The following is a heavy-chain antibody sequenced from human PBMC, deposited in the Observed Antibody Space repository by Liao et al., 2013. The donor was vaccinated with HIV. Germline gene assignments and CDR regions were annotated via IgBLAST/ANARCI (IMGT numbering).Heavy chain of an antibody. J-gene: IGHJ3*02. CDR2: IYSSGST. Sequence: QVQLQESGPGLVKPSETLSLTCSVSHGSISSYYWSWIRQPAGKGLEWIGRIYSSGSTNSNPSLKSRVTMSVDTSKNQFSLNLNSVTAADTAVYYCARKGVGIDAFDIWGQGHNGHRLL. CDR1: HGSISSYY. V-gene: IGHV4-4*07. D-gene: IGHD3-10*01. CDR3: ARKGVGIDAFDI.